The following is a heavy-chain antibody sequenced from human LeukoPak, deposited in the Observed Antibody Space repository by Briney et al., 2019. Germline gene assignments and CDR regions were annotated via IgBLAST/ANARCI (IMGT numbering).Heavy chain of an antibody. Sequence: ASVKVSCKASGYTFTGYYMHWVRQAPGQGLEWMGWINPNSGGTNYAQKFHGRVTMTRDTSISTAYMELSRLRSDDTAVYYCARAPRGNWNYVIDYWGQGTLVTVSS. J-gene: IGHJ4*02. V-gene: IGHV1-2*02. D-gene: IGHD1-7*01. CDR3: ARAPRGNWNYVIDY. CDR2: INPNSGGT. CDR1: GYTFTGYY.